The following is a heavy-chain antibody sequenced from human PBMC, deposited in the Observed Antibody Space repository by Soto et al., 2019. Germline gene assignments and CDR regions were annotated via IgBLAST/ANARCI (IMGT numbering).Heavy chain of an antibody. Sequence: ASVKVSCKASGYTFTSHDINWVRQASGQGLEWMVCMNPNSGNTDYAQKFQGRVTMSRNTSIRAAYMELSSLRPEDTAVYYCARSSRYDIWSGYYSFDYWGQGTPVTVSS. CDR3: ARSSRYDIWSGYYSFDY. J-gene: IGHJ4*02. V-gene: IGHV1-8*01. CDR2: MNPNSGNT. D-gene: IGHD3-3*01. CDR1: GYTFTSHD.